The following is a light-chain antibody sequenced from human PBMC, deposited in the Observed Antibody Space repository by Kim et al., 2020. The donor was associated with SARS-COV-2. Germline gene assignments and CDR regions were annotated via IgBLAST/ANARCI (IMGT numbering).Light chain of an antibody. V-gene: IGLV3-19*01. CDR2: GKN. CDR1: SLRSYY. Sequence: SSELTQDPAVSVALGQTVRITCQGDSLRSYYASWYQQKPGQAPVLVIYGKNNRPSGIPDRFSGSSSGNTASLTITGAQVEDEADYYCNSRDISGNHVVFG. J-gene: IGLJ2*01. CDR3: NSRDISGNHVV.